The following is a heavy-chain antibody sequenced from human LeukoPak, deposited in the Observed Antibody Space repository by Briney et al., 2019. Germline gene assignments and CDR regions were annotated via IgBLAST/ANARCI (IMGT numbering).Heavy chain of an antibody. V-gene: IGHV3-21*01. CDR3: ARSYCSSTSCYYYYYYYMDV. Sequence: PGGSLRLSCAVSGFTFSIYGMNWVRQAPGKGLEWVSSISSDATNIYYADSVKGRFTVSRDNAKNSLFLEMNSLRAEDTAVYYCARSYCSSTSCYYYYYYYMDVWGKGTTVTVSS. J-gene: IGHJ6*03. CDR2: ISSDATNI. D-gene: IGHD2-2*01. CDR1: GFTFSIYG.